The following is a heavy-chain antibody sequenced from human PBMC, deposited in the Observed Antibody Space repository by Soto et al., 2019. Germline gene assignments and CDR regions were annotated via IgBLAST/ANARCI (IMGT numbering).Heavy chain of an antibody. V-gene: IGHV4-39*01. CDR3: TALPLYYYYCMDV. J-gene: IGHJ6*02. CDR2: IYYSGST. CDR1: GGSISSSSYY. D-gene: IGHD1-26*01. Sequence: PSETLSLTCTVSGGSISSSSYYWGWIRQPPGKGLEWIGSIYYSGSTYYNPSLRSRVTISVDTSKNQFSLKLSSVTAADTAVYYCTALPLYYYYCMDVWGQGTTVTVSS.